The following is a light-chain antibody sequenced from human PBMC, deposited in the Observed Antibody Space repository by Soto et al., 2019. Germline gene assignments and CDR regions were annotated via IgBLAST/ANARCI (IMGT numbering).Light chain of an antibody. CDR1: QSVNNNY. J-gene: IGKJ1*01. Sequence: EIVLTQSPGTLSLSPGETATLSCRASQSVNNNYLAWYHQKPGQAPRLLIYGASSRATGVPDRFSGSGSGTDFTLTITRLEPEDFAVYYCQQYGNTPRTFDQGTKVEIK. CDR2: GAS. V-gene: IGKV3-20*01. CDR3: QQYGNTPRT.